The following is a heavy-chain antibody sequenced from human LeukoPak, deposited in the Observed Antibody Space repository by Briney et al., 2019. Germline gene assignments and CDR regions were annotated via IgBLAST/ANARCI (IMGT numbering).Heavy chain of an antibody. CDR3: ARDSPYSSGWRDAFDV. CDR1: GYSFTTYW. D-gene: IGHD6-19*01. V-gene: IGHV5-51*01. CDR2: IYPGDSDT. J-gene: IGHJ3*01. Sequence: GESLKISCKGSGYSFTTYWIGWVRQMPGKGLEWMGIIYPGDSDTRYSPSFQGQVTISADKSISTAYLQWSSLKASDTAMYYCARDSPYSSGWRDAFDVWGQGTMVTVSS.